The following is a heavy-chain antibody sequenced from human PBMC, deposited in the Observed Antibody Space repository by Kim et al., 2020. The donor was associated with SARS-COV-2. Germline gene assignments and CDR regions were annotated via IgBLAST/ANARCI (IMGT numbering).Heavy chain of an antibody. CDR3: ARDFSMFSRTGAVAGTFDP. J-gene: IGHJ5*02. Sequence: ASVKVSCKASGYTFTSYGISWVRQAPVQGLEWMGWISAYNGNTNYAQKLQGRVTMTTDTSTSTAYMELRSLRSDDTAVYYCARDFSMFSRTGAVAGTFDPWGQGTLVTVSS. CDR1: GYTFTSYG. D-gene: IGHD6-19*01. V-gene: IGHV1-18*04. CDR2: ISAYNGNT.